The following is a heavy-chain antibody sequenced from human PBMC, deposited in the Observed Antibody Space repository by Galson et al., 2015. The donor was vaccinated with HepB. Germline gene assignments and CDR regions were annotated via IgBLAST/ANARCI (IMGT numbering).Heavy chain of an antibody. CDR3: ARHIEWMTTARFDP. J-gene: IGHJ5*02. D-gene: IGHD4-17*01. CDR2: ISGYNGNT. CDR1: GYTFTSYG. V-gene: IGHV1-18*01. Sequence: QSGAEVKKPGESLRISCKASGYTFTSYGVSWVRQAPGQGLEWMGWISGYNGNTNYAQKLQGRVTMTTDTSTSTAYMEVRSLRSDDTAVYYCARHIEWMTTARFDPWGQGTLVTVSS.